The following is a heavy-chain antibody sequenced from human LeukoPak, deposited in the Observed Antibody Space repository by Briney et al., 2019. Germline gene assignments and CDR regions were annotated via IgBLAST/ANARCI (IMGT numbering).Heavy chain of an antibody. CDR3: AREVDQYYDFWSGYRELHYFDY. D-gene: IGHD3-3*01. Sequence: ASVKVSCKASGYTFTGYYMHWVRQAPGQGLEWMGWINPNSGGTNYAQKFQGWVTMTRDTSISTAYMELSRLRSDDTAVYYCAREVDQYYDFWSGYRELHYFDYWGQGTLVTVSS. CDR1: GYTFTGYY. V-gene: IGHV1-2*04. CDR2: INPNSGGT. J-gene: IGHJ4*02.